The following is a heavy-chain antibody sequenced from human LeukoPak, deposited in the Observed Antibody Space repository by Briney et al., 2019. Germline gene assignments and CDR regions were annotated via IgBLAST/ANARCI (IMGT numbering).Heavy chain of an antibody. CDR2: IKQDGSEK. CDR3: AREWREYSSSPGENYYYYMDV. D-gene: IGHD6-6*01. CDR1: GFTFSSYW. V-gene: IGHV3-7*01. J-gene: IGHJ6*03. Sequence: GGSLRLSCAASGFTFSSYWMSWVRQAPGKGLEWVANIKQDGSEKYYVDSVKGRFTISRDNAKNSLYLQMNSLRAEDTAVYYCAREWREYSSSPGENYYYYMDVWGKGTTVTVSS.